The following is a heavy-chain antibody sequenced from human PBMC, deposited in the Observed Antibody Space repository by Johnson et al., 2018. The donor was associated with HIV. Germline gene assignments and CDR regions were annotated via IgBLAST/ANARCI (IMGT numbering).Heavy chain of an antibody. CDR3: AKDVGDGYNRWGGFDF. D-gene: IGHD5-24*01. CDR1: GFTFSSYG. Sequence: QVQLVESGGGVVQPGRSLRLSCTASGFTFSSYGMHWVRQAPGKGLEWVAVIWFDGSKKYYADSVKGRFTISRDNSKNTLYLQMTSLRVEDAAVYYCAKDVGDGYNRWGGFDFWGQGTMVTVST. J-gene: IGHJ3*01. V-gene: IGHV3-33*06. CDR2: IWFDGSKK.